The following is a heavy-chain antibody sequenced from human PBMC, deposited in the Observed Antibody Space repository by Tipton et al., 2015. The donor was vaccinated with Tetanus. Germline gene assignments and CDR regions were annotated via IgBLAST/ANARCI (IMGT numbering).Heavy chain of an antibody. CDR1: GDPVTTNNW. V-gene: IGHV4-4*02. CDR2: IYHTGGT. Sequence: GLVKPSGTVSLTCAVSGDPVTTNNWWSWVRQTPVRGLEWIAEIYHTGGTNYSPSLGGRATISMDPSKNEISLTLRSVTAADTGVYYCARDRSLGVTSDAFEIWGQGTTVTVS. CDR3: ARDRSLGVTSDAFEI. D-gene: IGHD3-3*01. J-gene: IGHJ3*02.